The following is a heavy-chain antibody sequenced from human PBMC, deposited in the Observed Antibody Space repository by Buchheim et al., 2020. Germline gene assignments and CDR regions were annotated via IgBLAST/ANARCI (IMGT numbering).Heavy chain of an antibody. Sequence: QVQLQQRGAGLLKPSETLSLTCAVYGGSFSGYYWSWIRQPPGKGLEWIGEINHSGSTNYNPSLKSRVTISVDTSKNQFSLKLSSVTAADTAVYYCARGLGIQLWFSWFDLWGQGTL. D-gene: IGHD5-18*01. CDR3: ARGLGIQLWFSWFDL. V-gene: IGHV4-34*01. CDR1: GGSFSGYY. J-gene: IGHJ5*02. CDR2: INHSGST.